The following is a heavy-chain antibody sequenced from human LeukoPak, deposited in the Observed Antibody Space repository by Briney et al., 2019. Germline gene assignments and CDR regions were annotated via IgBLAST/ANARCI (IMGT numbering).Heavy chain of an antibody. CDR3: ARGGLTITMFGVPIIRNFDY. D-gene: IGHD3-3*01. Sequence: GGSLRLSCAASGFTFSSYAMSGVRQAPGKGLEWVSAISGSGGSTYYADSVKGRFTISRDNSKNTLYLQMNSLRAEDTAVYYCARGGLTITMFGVPIIRNFDYWGQGTLVTVSS. CDR2: ISGSGGST. V-gene: IGHV3-23*01. J-gene: IGHJ4*02. CDR1: GFTFSSYA.